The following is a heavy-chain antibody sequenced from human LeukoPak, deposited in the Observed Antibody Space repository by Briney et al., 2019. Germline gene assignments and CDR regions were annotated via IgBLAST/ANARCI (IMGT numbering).Heavy chain of an antibody. D-gene: IGHD4-23*01. Sequence: GESLKISCKGSGYSFTSYWIAWVRQMPGKGLEWMGIIYPGDSDTRYSPSFQGQVTISADKSISTAYLQWSSLKASDTAMYYCARVPPDPNDYGGNSWFDPWGQGTLVTVSS. CDR3: ARVPPDPNDYGGNSWFDP. CDR1: GYSFTSYW. J-gene: IGHJ5*02. CDR2: IYPGDSDT. V-gene: IGHV5-51*01.